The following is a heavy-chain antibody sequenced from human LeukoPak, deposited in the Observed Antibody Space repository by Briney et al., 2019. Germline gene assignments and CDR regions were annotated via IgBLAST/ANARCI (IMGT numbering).Heavy chain of an antibody. D-gene: IGHD3-10*01. CDR2: IYYTGST. Sequence: SETLSLTCTVSGGSVSNGNYYWSWLRQPPGKALEWIGYIYYTGSTSYNPSLEGRVTISVDTSKNQFSVKLNSVTAADTAVYYCARAAADGSGILWYWGQGTLVTVSS. CDR1: GGSVSNGNYY. CDR3: ARAAADGSGILWY. J-gene: IGHJ4*02. V-gene: IGHV4-61*01.